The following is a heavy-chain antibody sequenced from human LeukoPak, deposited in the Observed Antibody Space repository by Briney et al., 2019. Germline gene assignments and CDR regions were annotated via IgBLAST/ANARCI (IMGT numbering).Heavy chain of an antibody. Sequence: SETLSLTCTVSGGSIGTYYWSWVRQPAGKGLEWIGRIYTTGSANYNPSLKSRVTMSLDTSKNQFSLKLISVTAADTAVYYCARDGPRWSLLWGQGALVTVSS. V-gene: IGHV4-4*07. D-gene: IGHD3-10*01. CDR2: IYTTGSA. J-gene: IGHJ4*02. CDR1: GGSIGTYY. CDR3: ARDGPRWSLL.